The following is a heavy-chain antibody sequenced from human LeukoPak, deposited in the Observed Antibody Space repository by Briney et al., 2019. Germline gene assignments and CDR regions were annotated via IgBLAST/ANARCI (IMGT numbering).Heavy chain of an antibody. CDR2: VGVSGNT. J-gene: IGHJ4*02. V-gene: IGHV3-23*01. Sequence: GGSLRLSCAVSGFTVSNYGMSWVCQAPGKGLEWVSVVGVSGNTFYADSVKGRFTISRDNSKNTLYLQMNSLRAEDTAVYYCAKRDSSGYYYFDSWGQGILVTVSS. D-gene: IGHD3-22*01. CDR1: GFTVSNYG. CDR3: AKRDSSGYYYFDS.